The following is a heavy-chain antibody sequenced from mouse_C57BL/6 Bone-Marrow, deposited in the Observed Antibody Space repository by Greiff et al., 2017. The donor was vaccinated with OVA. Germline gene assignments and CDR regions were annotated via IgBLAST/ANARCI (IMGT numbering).Heavy chain of an antibody. J-gene: IGHJ3*01. CDR3: ARGNYGSRQAWFAY. CDR1: GFTFSSYA. V-gene: IGHV5-4*01. D-gene: IGHD1-1*01. CDR2: ISDGGSYT. Sequence: EVQGVESGGGLVKPGGSLKLSCAASGFTFSSYAMSWVRQTPEKRLEWVATISDGGSYTYYPDNVKGRFTISRDNAKNNLYLQMSHLKSEDTAMYYCARGNYGSRQAWFAYWGQGTLVTVSA.